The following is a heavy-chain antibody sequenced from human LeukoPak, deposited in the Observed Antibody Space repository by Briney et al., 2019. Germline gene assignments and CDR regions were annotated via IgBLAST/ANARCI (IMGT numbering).Heavy chain of an antibody. Sequence: SETLSLTCTVSGGSISSGSYYWSWIRQPAGKGLEWIGRIYTSGSTNYNPSLKSRVTISVDTSKNQFSLKLSSVTAADTAVYYCARDGPLGDWLSQTRYYYYYMDVWGKGTTVTISS. J-gene: IGHJ6*03. CDR1: GGSISSGSYY. D-gene: IGHD3/OR15-3a*01. CDR2: IYTSGST. CDR3: ARDGPLGDWLSQTRYYYYYMDV. V-gene: IGHV4-61*02.